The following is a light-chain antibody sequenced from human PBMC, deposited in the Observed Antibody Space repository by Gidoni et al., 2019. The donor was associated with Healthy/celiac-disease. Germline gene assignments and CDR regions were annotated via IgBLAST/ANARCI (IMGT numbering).Light chain of an antibody. CDR2: DAS. V-gene: IGKV1-5*01. CDR3: QQYNSYSGT. Sequence: GDRVTITCRASQSISIWLAWYQQKPGKAPKLLIYDASSLESGVPSRFSGSGSGTEFTLTISSLQPDDFAIYYCQQYNSYSGTFGQGTKVEIK. J-gene: IGKJ1*01. CDR1: QSISIW.